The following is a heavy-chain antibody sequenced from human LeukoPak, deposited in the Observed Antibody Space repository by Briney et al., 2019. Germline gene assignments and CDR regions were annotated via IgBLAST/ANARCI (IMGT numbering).Heavy chain of an antibody. Sequence: ASVKVSCKASGGTFSSYAISWVRQAPGQGLEWMGGIIPILGTANYAQKFQGRVTITADESTSTAYMELSRLRSEDTAVYYCARAGAEGEFDPWGQGTLVTVSS. CDR1: GGTFSSYA. J-gene: IGHJ5*02. D-gene: IGHD1-14*01. CDR3: ARAGAEGEFDP. CDR2: IIPILGTA. V-gene: IGHV1-69*01.